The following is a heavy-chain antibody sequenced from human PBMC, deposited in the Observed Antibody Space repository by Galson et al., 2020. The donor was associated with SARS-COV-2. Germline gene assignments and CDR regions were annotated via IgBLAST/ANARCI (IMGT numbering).Heavy chain of an antibody. J-gene: IGHJ3*02. V-gene: IGHV4-39*01. CDR2: IYYSGST. CDR1: GGSISSSSYY. D-gene: IGHD6-6*01. CDR3: ASGALSIQNDAFDI. Sequence: SETLSLTCTVSGGSISSSSYYWGWIRQPPGKGLEWIGSIYYSGSTYYNPSLKSRVTISVDTSKNQFSLKLSSVTAADTAVYYCASGALSIQNDAFDIWGQGTMVTVSS.